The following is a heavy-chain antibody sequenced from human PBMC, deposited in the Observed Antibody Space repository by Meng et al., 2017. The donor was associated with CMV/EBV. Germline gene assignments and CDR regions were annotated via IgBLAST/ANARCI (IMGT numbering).Heavy chain of an antibody. D-gene: IGHD3-3*01. CDR2: ISAYNGNT. CDR1: GYTFTSYG. Sequence: ASVKVSCKASGYTFTSYGISWVRQAPGQGLEWMGWISAYNGNTNYAQKLQGRVTMTTDTFTSTAYMELRSLRSDDTAVYYCARATYYDFWSGYPPDVWGQGTTVTVSS. V-gene: IGHV1-18*01. J-gene: IGHJ6*02. CDR3: ARATYYDFWSGYPPDV.